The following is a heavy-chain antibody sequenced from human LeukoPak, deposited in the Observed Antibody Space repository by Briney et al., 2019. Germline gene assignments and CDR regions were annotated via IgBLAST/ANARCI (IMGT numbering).Heavy chain of an antibody. Sequence: SVKVSCKASGGTFSSYAISWVRQAPGQGLEWMGGIIPIFGTANYAQKFQGRVTITADKSTSTAYMELSSLRSEDTAVYYCARDGMVRGVIIQVWGQGTLVTVSS. CDR2: IIPIFGTA. J-gene: IGHJ4*02. CDR1: GGTFSSYA. D-gene: IGHD3-10*01. CDR3: ARDGMVRGVIIQV. V-gene: IGHV1-69*06.